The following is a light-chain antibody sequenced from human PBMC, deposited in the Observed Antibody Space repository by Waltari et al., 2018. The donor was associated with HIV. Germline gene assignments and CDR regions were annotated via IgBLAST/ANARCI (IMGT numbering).Light chain of an antibody. CDR2: QDR. J-gene: IGLJ2*01. Sequence: SYDLTQPPSVSVSPGQTASITCSGDKLGDKYASWYQQKAGQSPVLVIFQDRQRPSGTPDRFSGSNAGNTATLTISGTQAMDEADYYCQAWDSNTAHVLCGGGTKVTVL. V-gene: IGLV3-1*01. CDR1: KLGDKY. CDR3: QAWDSNTAHVL.